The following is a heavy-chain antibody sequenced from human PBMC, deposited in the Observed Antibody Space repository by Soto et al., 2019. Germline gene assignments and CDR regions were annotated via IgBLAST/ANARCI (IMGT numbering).Heavy chain of an antibody. D-gene: IGHD3-9*01. CDR1: GGSISSSSYY. J-gene: IGHJ4*02. V-gene: IGHV4-39*01. CDR3: ARLVKDYDILTGYYIGPFDY. Sequence: ETLSLTCTVSGGSISSSSYYWGWIRQPPGKGLEWIGSIYYSGSTYYNPSLKSRVTISVDTSKNQFSLKLSSVTAADTAVYYCARLVKDYDILTGYYIGPFDYWGQGTLVTVSS. CDR2: IYYSGST.